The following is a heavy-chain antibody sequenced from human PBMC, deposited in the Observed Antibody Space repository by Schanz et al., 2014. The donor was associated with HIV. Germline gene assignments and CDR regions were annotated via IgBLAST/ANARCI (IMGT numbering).Heavy chain of an antibody. J-gene: IGHJ3*02. CDR2: ISYDGSNK. Sequence: EQVLESGGGLVQPGGSLRLSCAASGFTFSRYAMSWVRQAPGKGLEWVAGISYDGSNKYYADSVKGRFTISRDSFNNTLYLHMSSLRAEDTAVYYCARTATTKYYYDSSGVRGAFDIWGQGTMVTVSS. D-gene: IGHD3-22*01. V-gene: IGHV3-30*03. CDR1: GFTFSRYA. CDR3: ARTATTKYYYDSSGVRGAFDI.